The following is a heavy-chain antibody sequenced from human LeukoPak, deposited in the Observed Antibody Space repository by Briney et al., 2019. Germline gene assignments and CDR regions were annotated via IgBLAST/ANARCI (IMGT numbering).Heavy chain of an antibody. CDR1: GDSMTRGGYY. D-gene: IGHD3-10*01. CDR2: IYHSGTT. V-gene: IGHV4-31*03. J-gene: IGHJ4*02. CDR3: ARSLRGVIHYFDY. Sequence: SQTLSLTCTVSGDSMTRGGYYWSWVRQHPGKGLEWVGFIYHSGTTFYNPSLESRATISVDTSQNQFSLKLTSVTAEDTAVYYCARSLRGVIHYFDYWGQGTLVTVSS.